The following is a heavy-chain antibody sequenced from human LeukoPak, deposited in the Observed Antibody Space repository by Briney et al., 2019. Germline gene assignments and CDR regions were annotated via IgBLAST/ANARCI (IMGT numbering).Heavy chain of an antibody. V-gene: IGHV3-30*02. CDR2: IRYDGSNK. CDR1: GFTFSSYG. J-gene: IGHJ4*02. Sequence: GGSLRLSCAASGFTFSSYGMHWVRQAPGKGLEWVAFIRYDGSNKYYADSVKGRFTISRDNSKNTLYLQMNSLRAEDTAVYYCARDRESGYNGYDYFDYWGQGTLVTVSS. D-gene: IGHD5-12*01. CDR3: ARDRESGYNGYDYFDY.